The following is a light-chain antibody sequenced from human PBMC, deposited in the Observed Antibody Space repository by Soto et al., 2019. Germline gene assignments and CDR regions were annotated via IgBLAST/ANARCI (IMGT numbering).Light chain of an antibody. Sequence: QAVVTQEPSLTVSPRGTVTLTCASSTGAVTSGYYPNWFQQKPGQAPRALIYSTSNKYSWTPARFSGSLLGGKAALTLSGVQPEDEAEYYCLLYYGGQLGVFGGGTKLTVL. CDR1: TGAVTSGYY. V-gene: IGLV7-43*01. J-gene: IGLJ2*01. CDR2: STS. CDR3: LLYYGGQLGV.